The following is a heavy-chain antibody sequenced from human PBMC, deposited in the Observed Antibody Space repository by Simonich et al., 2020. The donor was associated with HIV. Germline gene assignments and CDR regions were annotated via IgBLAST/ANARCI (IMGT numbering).Heavy chain of an antibody. D-gene: IGHD6-13*01. V-gene: IGHV4-34*01. CDR2: INHRGTT. J-gene: IGHJ1*01. Sequence: QVQLQQWGAGLLKPSETLSLTCAVYGGSFSGYYWSWFRQPPRKGLEWIGEINHRGTTNYNPSLKGRVTISVDTSKNQFSLKLSSVTAADTAVYYCARLTAGGLGEYFQHWGQGTLVTVSS. CDR3: ARLTAGGLGEYFQH. CDR1: GGSFSGYY.